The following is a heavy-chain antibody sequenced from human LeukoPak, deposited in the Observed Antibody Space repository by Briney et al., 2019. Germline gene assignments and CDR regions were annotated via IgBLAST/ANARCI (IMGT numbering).Heavy chain of an antibody. V-gene: IGHV3-30*18. CDR3: AKGYYYDSSGYCSDY. CDR2: ISYDGSNK. J-gene: IGHJ4*02. Sequence: GGSLRLSCAASGFTFSSYDMHWVRQAPGKELEWLTVISYDGSNKYYADSVKGRFTISRDNSKNTLYLQMNSLRAEDTAVYYCAKGYYYDSSGYCSDYWGQGTLVTVSS. D-gene: IGHD3-22*01. CDR1: GFTFSSYD.